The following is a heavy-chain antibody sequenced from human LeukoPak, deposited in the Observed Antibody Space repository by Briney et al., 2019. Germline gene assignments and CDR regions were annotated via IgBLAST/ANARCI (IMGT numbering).Heavy chain of an antibody. CDR1: GFTFSSYW. CDR3: ARGANTISDFDY. D-gene: IGHD5-12*01. Sequence: GGSLRLSCAASGFTFSSYWTSWVRQAPGKGLEWVANIKQDGSEKYYVDSVKGRFTISRDNAKNSLYLQMNSLRAEDTAVYYCARGANTISDFDYWGQGTLVTVSS. CDR2: IKQDGSEK. V-gene: IGHV3-7*01. J-gene: IGHJ4*02.